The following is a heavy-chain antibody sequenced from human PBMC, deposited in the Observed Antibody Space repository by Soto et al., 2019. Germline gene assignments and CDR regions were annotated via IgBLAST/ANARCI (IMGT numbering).Heavy chain of an antibody. CDR2: ISYDGSNK. D-gene: IGHD3-3*01. CDR3: ARDDFSFRY. Sequence: QVQLVESGGGVVQPGRSLRLSCAASGFTFSSYAMHWVRQAPGKGLEWVAVISYDGSNKYYADSVKGRFTISRDNSKNTLYLQMNSMRAEDTAVYYCARDDFSFRYWGHGTLDTVSS. V-gene: IGHV3-30-3*01. CDR1: GFTFSSYA. J-gene: IGHJ4*01.